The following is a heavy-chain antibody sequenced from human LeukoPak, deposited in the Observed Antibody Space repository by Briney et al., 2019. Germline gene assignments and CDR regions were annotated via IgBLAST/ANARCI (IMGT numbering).Heavy chain of an antibody. Sequence: PSETLSLTCAVSGGSISSSNWWSWVRQPPGKGLEWIGEIYHSGSTNYNPSLKSRVTISVDKSKNQFSLKLSSVTAADTAVYYCARDWGPVVTLIGVNAFDIWGQGTMVTVSS. D-gene: IGHD4-23*01. J-gene: IGHJ3*02. CDR1: GGSISSSNW. CDR2: IYHSGST. CDR3: ARDWGPVVTLIGVNAFDI. V-gene: IGHV4-4*02.